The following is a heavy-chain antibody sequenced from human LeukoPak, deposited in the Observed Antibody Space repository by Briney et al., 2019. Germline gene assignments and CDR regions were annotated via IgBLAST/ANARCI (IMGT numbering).Heavy chain of an antibody. CDR2: IYTSGST. D-gene: IGHD3-3*01. CDR1: GGSISSYY. J-gene: IGHJ4*02. V-gene: IGHV4-4*07. CDR3: ARELFFGVVSPYYFDY. Sequence: SETLSLTCTVSGGSISSYYWSWIRQPAGKGLEWIGRIYTSGSTNYNPSLKSRVTMSVDTSKNQFFLKLSSVTAADTAVYYCARELFFGVVSPYYFDYWGQGTLVTVSS.